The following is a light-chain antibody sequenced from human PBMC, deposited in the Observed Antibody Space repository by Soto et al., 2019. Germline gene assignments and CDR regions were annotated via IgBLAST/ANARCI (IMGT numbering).Light chain of an antibody. CDR3: QQYGASRT. CDR1: RSLSSGY. V-gene: IGKV3-20*01. J-gene: IGKJ1*01. CDR2: GAS. Sequence: PGERATLSCRASRSLSSGYLAWYQQKRGQAPRLLIYGASSRATGIPDRFSGSGSGTDFTLTISRLEPEDFAVYYCQQYGASRTFGQGTKVEIK.